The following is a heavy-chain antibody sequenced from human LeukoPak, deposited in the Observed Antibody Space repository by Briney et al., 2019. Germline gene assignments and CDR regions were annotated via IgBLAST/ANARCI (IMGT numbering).Heavy chain of an antibody. D-gene: IGHD6-19*01. Sequence: SETLSLTCTVSGGSISSGDYYWSWIRQPPGKGLEWIGYIYYSGSTYYNPSLKSRFTISVDTSKNQFSLKLSSVTAADTAVYYCARGYIAVAHDAFDIWGQGTMVTVSS. J-gene: IGHJ3*02. V-gene: IGHV4-30-4*08. CDR1: GGSISSGDYY. CDR2: IYYSGST. CDR3: ARGYIAVAHDAFDI.